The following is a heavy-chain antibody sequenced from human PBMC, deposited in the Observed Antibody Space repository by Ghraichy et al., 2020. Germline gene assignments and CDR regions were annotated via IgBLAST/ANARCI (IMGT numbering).Heavy chain of an antibody. CDR3: AGALTGTTVDY. CDR1: GGSFSGYY. D-gene: IGHD1-20*01. CDR2: INHSGST. J-gene: IGHJ4*01. Sequence: SQTLSLTCAVYGGSFSGYYWSWIRQPPGKGLEWLGEINHSGSTNYNPSLKSRVTISVDTSKNQFSLKLTSVTAADTAVYYCAGALTGTTVDYWGHGTLVTVSS. V-gene: IGHV4-34*01.